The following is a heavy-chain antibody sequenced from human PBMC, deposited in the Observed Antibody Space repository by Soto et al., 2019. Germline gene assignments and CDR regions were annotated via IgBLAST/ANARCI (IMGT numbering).Heavy chain of an antibody. D-gene: IGHD2-15*01. CDR3: ARLQYTVVTALDI. Sequence: QVQLQESGPRLVKPSETLSLTCSVSGVSIGSHFWSWIRQAPGKGPEFVGYIYHTVNTNYNPALKSRVTISMDTSENQLSLQLSSVTAADTAVYYCARLQYTVVTALDIWGQGTMVTVSS. J-gene: IGHJ3*02. CDR1: GVSIGSHF. V-gene: IGHV4-59*11. CDR2: IYHTVNT.